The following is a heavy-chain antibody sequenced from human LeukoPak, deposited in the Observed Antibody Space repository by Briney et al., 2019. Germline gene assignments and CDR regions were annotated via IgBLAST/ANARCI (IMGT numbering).Heavy chain of an antibody. D-gene: IGHD1-1*01. J-gene: IGHJ4*02. CDR2: IGTAGDT. V-gene: IGHV3-13*01. Sequence: GGSLRLSCAASGFTFSDYDMHWVRQATGKGLESDSAIGTAGDTYYTGSVKGRFTISRENAKNSLYLQMNSLRAGDTAVYYCARVAKERVGGVYYFDYWGQGTLVTVSS. CDR3: ARVAKERVGGVYYFDY. CDR1: GFTFSDYD.